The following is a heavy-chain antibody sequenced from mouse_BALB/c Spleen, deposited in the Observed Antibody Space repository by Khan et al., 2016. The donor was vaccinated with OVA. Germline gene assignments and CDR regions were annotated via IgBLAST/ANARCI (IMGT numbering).Heavy chain of an antibody. V-gene: IGHV1-39*01. CDR3: TRGYGNYVRYYFNY. D-gene: IGHD2-10*02. J-gene: IGHJ2*01. CDR1: GYSFTGYN. Sequence: EVQLQQSGPELEKPGASVKISCKASGYSFTGYNMNWVKQSNGKSLEWIGNIDPYYGGATYNQKFKGKATLTVEKSSSTAYMQLKSLTSEDTAVYYGTRGYGNYVRYYFNYWGQGTTLTVSS. CDR2: IDPYYGGA.